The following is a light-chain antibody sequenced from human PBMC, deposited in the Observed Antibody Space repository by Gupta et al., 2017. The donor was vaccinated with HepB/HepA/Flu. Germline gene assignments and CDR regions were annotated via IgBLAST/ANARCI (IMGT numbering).Light chain of an antibody. J-gene: IGKJ4*01. CDR1: QSVTSN. Sequence: DIVLTQSPATLSVSPGDRATLSCRASQSVTSNLAWYHQKPGQAPRLLIYGASTRASGIPRRFSGSGSGADFTLTISSLQSEDLAVYYCQQYDNRPLTFGGGTRVEI. CDR2: GAS. CDR3: QQYDNRPLT. V-gene: IGKV3-15*01.